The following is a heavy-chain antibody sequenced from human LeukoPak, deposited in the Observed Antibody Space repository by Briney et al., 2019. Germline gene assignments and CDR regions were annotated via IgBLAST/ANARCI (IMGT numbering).Heavy chain of an antibody. CDR1: GFTLSNAY. J-gene: IGHJ5*02. CDR3: TTTIVGVTTWFDP. D-gene: IGHD1-26*01. V-gene: IGHV3-15*01. Sequence: NPGGTLRLSCAVSGFTLSNAYMSWVRQAPGKGLEWVGRIKNKTNGGTTDYAAPVKGRFTISRDDSKNTLYLQMNSLKTEDTAVYYCTTTIVGVTTWFDPWGQGNLVTVSS. CDR2: IKNKTNGGTT.